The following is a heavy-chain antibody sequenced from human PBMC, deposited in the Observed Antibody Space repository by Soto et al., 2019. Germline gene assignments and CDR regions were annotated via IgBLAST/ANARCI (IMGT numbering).Heavy chain of an antibody. Sequence: ASVKVSCKASGYTFTSYGISWVRQAPGQGLEWMGWISAYNGNTNYAQKLQGRVTMTTETSTSTAYMELRSLRSDDTAVYYCAREGYYYGSGSYYRPYYYGMDVWGQGTTVTVSS. CDR3: AREGYYYGSGSYYRPYYYGMDV. CDR1: GYTFTSYG. J-gene: IGHJ6*02. V-gene: IGHV1-18*01. CDR2: ISAYNGNT. D-gene: IGHD3-10*01.